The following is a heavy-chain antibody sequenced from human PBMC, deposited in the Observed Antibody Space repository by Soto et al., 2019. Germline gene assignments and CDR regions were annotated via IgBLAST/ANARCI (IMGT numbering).Heavy chain of an antibody. J-gene: IGHJ6*02. Sequence: PGGSLRLSCAASGFTFSGSAMHWVRQASGKGLEWVGRIRSKANSYATAYAASVKGRFTISRDDSKNTAYLQMNSLKTEDTAVYYCTRRVRGVAAMVNDYYGMDVWGQGTTVTVSS. CDR3: TRRVRGVAAMVNDYYGMDV. CDR1: GFTFSGSA. CDR2: IRSKANSYAT. V-gene: IGHV3-73*01. D-gene: IGHD5-18*01.